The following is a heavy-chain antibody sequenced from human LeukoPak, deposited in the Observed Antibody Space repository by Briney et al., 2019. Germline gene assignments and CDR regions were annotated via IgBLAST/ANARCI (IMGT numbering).Heavy chain of an antibody. CDR1: GYTFTSYG. V-gene: IGHV1-69*05. Sequence: SVKVSCKASGYTFTSYGISWVRQAPGQGLEWMGGIIPIFGTANYAQKFQGRVTITTDESTSTAYMELSSLRSEDTAVYYCARWYYDSSGYYYSSHFDYWGQGTLVTVSS. D-gene: IGHD3-22*01. J-gene: IGHJ4*02. CDR3: ARWYYDSSGYYYSSHFDY. CDR2: IIPIFGTA.